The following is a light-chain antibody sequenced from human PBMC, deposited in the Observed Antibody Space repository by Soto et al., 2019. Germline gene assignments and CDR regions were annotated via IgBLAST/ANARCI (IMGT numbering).Light chain of an antibody. CDR1: QSVLYSSNNKNY. CDR2: WAS. J-gene: IGKJ1*01. Sequence: DIVMTQSPDSLAVSLGERATINCKSSQSVLYSSNNKNYLAWYQQKAGPPPKLLLYWASTRESGVPDRFSGSGSGTDFTLTISSLQAEDVAVYYGQEDYSTRWTFGQGPKVEIK. V-gene: IGKV4-1*01. CDR3: QEDYSTRWT.